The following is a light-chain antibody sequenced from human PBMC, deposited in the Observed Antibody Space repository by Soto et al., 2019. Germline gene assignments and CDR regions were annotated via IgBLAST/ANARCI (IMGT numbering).Light chain of an antibody. J-gene: IGKJ1*01. CDR3: QQYGSSPGT. Sequence: IVLTQSPGTLSLSPGERATLSCRASQSVSSSDLAWYQQKPGQAPRLLIYGASIRATGIPDRFSGSGSGTDFTLTFSRLEPEDFAVYYCQQYGSSPGTFGQGTKVEIK. V-gene: IGKV3-20*01. CDR2: GAS. CDR1: QSVSSSD.